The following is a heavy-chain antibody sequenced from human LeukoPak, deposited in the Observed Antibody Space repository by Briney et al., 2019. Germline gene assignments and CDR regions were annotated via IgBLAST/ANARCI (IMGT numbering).Heavy chain of an antibody. Sequence: SETLSLTCTVSGGSISSYYWSWIRQPPGKGLEWIGYIYYRSTNYNPSLKSRVTISVDTSKNQFSLKLSSVTAADTAVYYCARHLRYFDWLSTFDPWGQGALVTVSS. CDR1: GGSISSYY. V-gene: IGHV4-59*08. CDR3: ARHLRYFDWLSTFDP. J-gene: IGHJ5*02. CDR2: IYYRST. D-gene: IGHD3-9*01.